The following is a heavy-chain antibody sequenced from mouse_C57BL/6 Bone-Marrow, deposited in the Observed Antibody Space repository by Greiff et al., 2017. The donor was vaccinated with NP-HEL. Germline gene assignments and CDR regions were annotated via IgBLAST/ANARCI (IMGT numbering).Heavy chain of an antibody. J-gene: IGHJ2*01. CDR1: GYTFTSYD. Sequence: LEESGPELVKPGASVKLSCKASGYTFTSYDINWVKQRPGQGLEWIGLIYPRDGSTKYNEKFKGKATLTVDTSSSTAYMELHSLTSEDSAVYFCALLRGYFDYWGQGTTLTVSS. V-gene: IGHV1-85*01. CDR2: IYPRDGST. CDR3: ALLRGYFDY. D-gene: IGHD1-1*01.